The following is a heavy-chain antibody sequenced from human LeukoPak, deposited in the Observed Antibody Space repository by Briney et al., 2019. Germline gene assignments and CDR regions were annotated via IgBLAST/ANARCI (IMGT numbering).Heavy chain of an antibody. CDR3: ARVQERFGRVIRYYYMDV. J-gene: IGHJ6*03. V-gene: IGHV1-8*01. Sequence: ASVKVSCKASGYTFTSYDINWVRQATGQGLEWMGWMNPNSGNTGYAQKFQGRVTMTRNTSISTAYMELSSLRSEDTAVYYCARVQERFGRVIRYYYMDVWGKGTTVTISS. CDR2: MNPNSGNT. D-gene: IGHD3-10*01. CDR1: GYTFTSYD.